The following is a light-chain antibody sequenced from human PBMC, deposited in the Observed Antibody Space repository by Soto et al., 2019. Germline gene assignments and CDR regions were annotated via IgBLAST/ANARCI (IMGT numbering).Light chain of an antibody. CDR1: QAVNTR. V-gene: IGKV3-11*01. J-gene: IGKJ1*01. CDR3: HQRQSWPRT. CDR2: LAS. Sequence: EIVLTQSPATLSSFQGDRGTLYCRASQAVNTRLAWYQHKPGQAPRLLIYLASNRAAGVPARFSGSGSGTDFTLTIRDVEPEDFAVYYCHQRQSWPRTFGQGAKVDTK.